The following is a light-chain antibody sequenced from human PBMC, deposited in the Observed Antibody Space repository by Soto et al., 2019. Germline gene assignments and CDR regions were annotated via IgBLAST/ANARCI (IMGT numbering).Light chain of an antibody. CDR1: QSVSSN. J-gene: IGKJ5*01. CDR2: GAS. V-gene: IGKV3-15*01. Sequence: EIVMTQSPATLSVSPVERATLSFRASQSVSSNLAWYQQKPGQAPRLLIYGASTRATGIPARFSGSGSGTEFTLTISSLQSEDFAVYYCQQYNNWLPITFGQGTRLEIK. CDR3: QQYNNWLPIT.